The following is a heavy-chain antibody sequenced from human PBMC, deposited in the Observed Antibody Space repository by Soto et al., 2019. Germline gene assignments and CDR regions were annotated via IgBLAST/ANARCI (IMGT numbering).Heavy chain of an antibody. Sequence: QAQLVQSGAEVKKPGASVKVSCKASGYTFTSYDINWVRQAPGQGREWLGWMDPNSGSTGYAQTLQGRVTMTRNISINTAHMELSSLRSEDTAVYYCARERKFDFWRKGLDVWGQGTTVTVSS. CDR3: ARERKFDFWRKGLDV. J-gene: IGHJ6*02. CDR2: MDPNSGST. V-gene: IGHV1-8*01. D-gene: IGHD3-3*01. CDR1: GYTFTSYD.